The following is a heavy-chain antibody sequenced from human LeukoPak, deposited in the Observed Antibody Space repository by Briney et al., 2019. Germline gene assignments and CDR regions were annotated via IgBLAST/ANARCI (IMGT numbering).Heavy chain of an antibody. Sequence: ASVKVSCKASGYTFTSYYMHWVRQAPGQGLEWMGIINPSGGRTTYAQKFQGRVTMTRDMSTSTVYMDLISLRSEDTAVYYCARVFQPLSGWYDYWGQGTLVTVSS. D-gene: IGHD6-19*01. V-gene: IGHV1-46*01. CDR1: GYTFTSYY. CDR2: INPSGGRT. CDR3: ARVFQPLSGWYDY. J-gene: IGHJ4*02.